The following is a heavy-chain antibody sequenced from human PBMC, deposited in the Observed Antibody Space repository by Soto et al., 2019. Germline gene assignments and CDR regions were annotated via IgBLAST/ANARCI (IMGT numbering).Heavy chain of an antibody. CDR1: GGTFSSYT. CDR2: IIPILGIA. V-gene: IGHV1-69*04. D-gene: IGHD3-10*01. Sequence: ASVKXSCKASGGTFSSYTISWVRQAPGQGLEWMGRIIPILGIANYAQKFQGRVTITADKSTSTAYMELSSLRSEDTAVYYCARDPPHYYGSGSYYNVGNYFDYWGQGTLVTVSS. CDR3: ARDPPHYYGSGSYYNVGNYFDY. J-gene: IGHJ4*02.